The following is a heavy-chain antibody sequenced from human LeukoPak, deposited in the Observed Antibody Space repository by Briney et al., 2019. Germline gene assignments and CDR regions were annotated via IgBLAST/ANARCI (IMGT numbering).Heavy chain of an antibody. CDR2: INPNSGGT. V-gene: IGHV1-2*02. D-gene: IGHD5-18*01. Sequence: ASVKVSCKASGYTFTGYYMHWVRQAPGQGLEWMGWINPNSGGTNYAQKFQGRVTMTRDTSISTAYMELSRLRSDDTAVYYCARTWIQLYYYYYYMDVWGKGTTVTISS. CDR1: GYTFTGYY. CDR3: ARTWIQLYYYYYYMDV. J-gene: IGHJ6*03.